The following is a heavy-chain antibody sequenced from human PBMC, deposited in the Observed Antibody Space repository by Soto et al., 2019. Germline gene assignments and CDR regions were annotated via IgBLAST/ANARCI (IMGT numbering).Heavy chain of an antibody. J-gene: IGHJ4*02. Sequence: QVQLVQSGAEVKKSGASVKVSCKASGYTFTSYYLHWVRQAPGQGLEWMGIINPSGGSTSFAQKFQGRVTMTRDTSTTTVYMELSSLRSEDTAVYYCARDVSSGYFDYWGQGTLVTVSS. CDR1: GYTFTSYY. D-gene: IGHD3-22*01. CDR3: ARDVSSGYFDY. CDR2: INPSGGST. V-gene: IGHV1-46*01.